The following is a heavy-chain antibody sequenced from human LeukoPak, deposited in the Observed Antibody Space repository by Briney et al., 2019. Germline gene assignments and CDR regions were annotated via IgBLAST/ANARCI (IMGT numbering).Heavy chain of an antibody. Sequence: ASVKVSCKASGGTFSSYAISWLRQAPGQGLEWMGRIIPIFGTANYAQKFQGRATITTDESTSTAYMELSSLRSEDTAVYYCARVLYYDSSGYYYWGQGTLVTVSS. CDR3: ARVLYYDSSGYYY. D-gene: IGHD3-22*01. V-gene: IGHV1-69*05. CDR2: IIPIFGTA. J-gene: IGHJ4*02. CDR1: GGTFSSYA.